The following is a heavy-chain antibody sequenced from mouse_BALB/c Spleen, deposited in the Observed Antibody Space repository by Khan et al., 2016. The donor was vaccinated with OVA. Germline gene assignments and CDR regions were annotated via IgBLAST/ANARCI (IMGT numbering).Heavy chain of an antibody. Sequence: EVKLLESGPGLVKPSQSLSLTCTVTGYSITSGYAWNWIRQFPGNKLEWMGYISYSGGTSYNPSLKSRISITRDTSKNQFFLPLNSVTTEDTATYYCARGNYYGYYFDYWGQGTPLTVSS. CDR1: GYSITSGYA. CDR3: ARGNYYGYYFDY. V-gene: IGHV3-2*02. CDR2: ISYSGGT. J-gene: IGHJ2*01. D-gene: IGHD1-1*01.